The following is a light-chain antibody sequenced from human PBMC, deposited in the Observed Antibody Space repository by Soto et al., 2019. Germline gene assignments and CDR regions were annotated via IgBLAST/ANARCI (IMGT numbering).Light chain of an antibody. CDR1: QTVSSY. V-gene: IGKV3-11*01. CDR2: DAS. CDR3: QQRRT. Sequence: EIVLTQSPATLSLSPGERATLSCRASQTVSSYLAWYQQKPGQAPRLLVYDASDRATGIPARFSGSGSGTEFTLTISSLEPEDFAGYDCQQRRTVGQGTRLEIK. J-gene: IGKJ5*01.